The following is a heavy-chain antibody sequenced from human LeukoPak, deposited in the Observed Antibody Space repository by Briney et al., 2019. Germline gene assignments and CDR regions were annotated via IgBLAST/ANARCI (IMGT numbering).Heavy chain of an antibody. Sequence: ASVKVSCKASGYTFTSYYMHWVRQAPGQGLEWMGWLNPDSGGTQYAQKFQGRVTMTRGTSIRTAYMELSRLRSDDTAVYYCARVPRRGERFDPWGQGTLVTVSS. V-gene: IGHV1-2*02. CDR3: ARVPRRGERFDP. CDR1: GYTFTSYY. CDR2: LNPDSGGT. D-gene: IGHD3-10*01. J-gene: IGHJ5*02.